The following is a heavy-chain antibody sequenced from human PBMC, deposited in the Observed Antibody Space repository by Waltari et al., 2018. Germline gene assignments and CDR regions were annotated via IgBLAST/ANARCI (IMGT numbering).Heavy chain of an antibody. CDR3: ARPRSAYYYYGMDV. V-gene: IGHV4-30-4*08. D-gene: IGHD3-3*01. Sequence: QVQLQESGPGLVKPSQTLSLTCTVSGVSITYAGHYWTWIRQRPGQGLDWIGYVYRSGSTYYNPALKSRVTISLDTSRNHFSLTLTSVTAADTALYYCARPRSAYYYYGMDVWGQGTTVTVSS. CDR1: GVSITYAGHY. CDR2: VYRSGST. J-gene: IGHJ6*02.